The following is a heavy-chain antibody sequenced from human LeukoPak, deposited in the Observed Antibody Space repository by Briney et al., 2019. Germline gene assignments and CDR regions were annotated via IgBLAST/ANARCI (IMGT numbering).Heavy chain of an antibody. D-gene: IGHD6-13*01. J-gene: IGHJ6*02. CDR3: AKDIGAAAGIYYYGMDV. V-gene: IGHV3-9*01. Sequence: PGRSLRLSCAASGFTFNDYAIHWVRQAPGKGLEWVSTISWNSGSIGYADSVKGRFTISRDNAKNSLYLEMNSLRAEDTALYYCAKDIGAAAGIYYYGMDVWGQGTTVTVSS. CDR2: ISWNSGSI. CDR1: GFTFNDYA.